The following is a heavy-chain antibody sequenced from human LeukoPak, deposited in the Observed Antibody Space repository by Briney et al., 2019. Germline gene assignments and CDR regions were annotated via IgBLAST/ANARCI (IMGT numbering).Heavy chain of an antibody. CDR1: GGTFSSYA. D-gene: IGHD6-13*01. CDR2: IIPIFGIA. V-gene: IGHV1-69*04. Sequence: GASVKVSCKASGGTFSSYAISWVRQAPGQGLEWMGRIIPIFGIANYAQKFQGRVTITADKSTSTAYMELSSLRSEDTAVYYCARGGQQGSSWYSGWFDPWGQGTLVTVSS. CDR3: ARGGQQGSSWYSGWFDP. J-gene: IGHJ5*02.